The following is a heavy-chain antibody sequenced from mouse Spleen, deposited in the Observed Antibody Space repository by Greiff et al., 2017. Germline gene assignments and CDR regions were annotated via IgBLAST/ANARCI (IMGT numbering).Heavy chain of an antibody. V-gene: IGHV1-50*01. J-gene: IGHJ3*01. CDR2: IDPSDSYT. Sequence: QVQLQQPGAELVKPGASVKLSCKASGYTFTSYWMQWVKQRPGQGLEWIGEIDPSDSYTNYNQKFKGKATLTVDTSSSTAYMQLSSLTSEDSAVYYCARFGSYDWFAYWGQGTLVTVSA. CDR3: ARFGSYDWFAY. CDR1: GYTFTSYW. D-gene: IGHD1-1*02.